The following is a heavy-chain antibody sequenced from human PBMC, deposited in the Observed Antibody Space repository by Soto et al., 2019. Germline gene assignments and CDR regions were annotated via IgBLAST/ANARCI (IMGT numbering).Heavy chain of an antibody. V-gene: IGHV3-53*01. CDR1: GFTVSSNY. Sequence: GGSLRLSCAASGFTVSSNYMSWVRQAPGKGLEWVSVIYSGGSTYYADSVKGRFTISRDNSKNTLYLQMNSLRAEDTAVYYCARELGIAAAGRAFDIWGQGTMVTVSS. D-gene: IGHD6-13*01. CDR2: IYSGGST. CDR3: ARELGIAAAGRAFDI. J-gene: IGHJ3*02.